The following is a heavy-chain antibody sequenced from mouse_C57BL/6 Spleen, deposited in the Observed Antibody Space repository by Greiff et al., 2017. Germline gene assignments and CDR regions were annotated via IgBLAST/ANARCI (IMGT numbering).Heavy chain of an antibody. CDR2: IYPGSGST. CDR1: GYTFTSYW. J-gene: IGHJ3*01. D-gene: IGHD1-1*01. V-gene: IGHV1-55*01. Sequence: QVQLQQPGAELVKPGASVKMSCQASGYTFTSYWITWVKQRPGQGLEWIGDIYPGSGSTNYNEKFKSKATLTVDTSSSTAYMQLSSLTSEDSAVYYCARESYYGSSYPAYWGQGTLVTVSA. CDR3: ARESYYGSSYPAY.